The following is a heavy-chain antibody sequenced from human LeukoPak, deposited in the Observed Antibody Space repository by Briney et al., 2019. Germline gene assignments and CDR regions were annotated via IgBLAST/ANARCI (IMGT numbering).Heavy chain of an antibody. Sequence: SVKVSCKASGYTFTGYYMHWVRQAPGQGLEWMGWINPNSGGTNYAQKFLGRVTMTRDTSISTAYVELSRLRSDDTAVYFCARDRGCSATTCYTGGDWFDPWGQGTLVTVSS. CDR1: GYTFTGYY. CDR3: ARDRGCSATTCYTGGDWFDP. D-gene: IGHD2-2*02. V-gene: IGHV1-2*02. J-gene: IGHJ5*02. CDR2: INPNSGGT.